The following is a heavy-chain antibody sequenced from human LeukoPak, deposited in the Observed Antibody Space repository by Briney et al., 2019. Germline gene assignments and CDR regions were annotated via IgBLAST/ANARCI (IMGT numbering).Heavy chain of an antibody. V-gene: IGHV3-23*01. D-gene: IGHD3-22*01. J-gene: IGHJ4*02. CDR1: GFTFSSYA. Sequence: PGGSLRLSCAASGFTFSSYAMSWVRQAPGKGLEWVSAISGSGGSTYYADSVKGRFTISRDNSKNTLYLQMNSLRAEDTAVYYCAKDRLTYYYDSSGYYNYWGQGTLVTVSS. CDR2: ISGSGGST. CDR3: AKDRLTYYYDSSGYYNY.